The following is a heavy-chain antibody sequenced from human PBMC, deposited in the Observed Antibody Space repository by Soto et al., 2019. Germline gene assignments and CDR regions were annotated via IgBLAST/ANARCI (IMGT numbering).Heavy chain of an antibody. Sequence: PSETMSLTCAVYGGSFSGYYWTWIRQPPGTGLEWIGEINHSGSTNYNPSLKSRVTISRDNAENSLYLRMSSLRAEDTAIYYCAKDTGGALDYWGQGTLVTVSS. V-gene: IGHV4-34*01. J-gene: IGHJ4*02. CDR3: AKDTGGALDY. CDR2: INHSGST. D-gene: IGHD3-16*01. CDR1: GGSFSGYY.